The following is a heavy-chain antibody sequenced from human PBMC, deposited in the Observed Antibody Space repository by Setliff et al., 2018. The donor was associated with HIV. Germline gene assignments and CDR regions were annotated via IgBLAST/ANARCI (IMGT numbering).Heavy chain of an antibody. D-gene: IGHD2-2*02. CDR1: GYNFSSNG. CDR2: ISSYNGNT. Sequence: GASVKVSCKASGYNFSSNGIGWVRQAPGQGLEWMGWISSYNGNTKYAQKVQDRVTMTKDTSTSTAYMELRSLRSDDTAVYYCARGDNTRDYYYMDVWGKGATVTVSS. CDR3: ARGDNTRDYYYMDV. J-gene: IGHJ6*03. V-gene: IGHV1-18*01.